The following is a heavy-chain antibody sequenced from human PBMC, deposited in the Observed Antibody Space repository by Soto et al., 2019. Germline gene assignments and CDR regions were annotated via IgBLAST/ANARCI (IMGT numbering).Heavy chain of an antibody. CDR2: IYTSGST. CDR1: GGSISSYY. V-gene: IGHV4-4*07. D-gene: IGHD2-15*01. Sequence: SETRSLTCTVSGGSISSYYWSWIRQPAGKGLEWIGRIYTSGSTNYNPSLKSRVTMSVYXXKXXXXLKLXSXXAAXTAVYYCARDRLLNYYYGMDVWGQGTTVTVS. J-gene: IGHJ6*02. CDR3: ARDRLLNYYYGMDV.